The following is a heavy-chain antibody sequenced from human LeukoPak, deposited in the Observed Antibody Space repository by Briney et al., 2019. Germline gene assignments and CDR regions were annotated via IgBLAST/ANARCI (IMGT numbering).Heavy chain of an antibody. CDR2: MNPNSGNT. V-gene: IGHV1-8*01. Sequence: ASVKVSCKASGYTFTSYDINWVRQATGQGLEWMGWMNPNSGNTSYAQKFQGRVTMTRNTSTSTAYMELSSLRSEDTAVYYCARGDIVVVPAATQLPYYYYGMDVWGQGTTVTVSS. CDR1: GYTFTSYD. CDR3: ARGDIVVVPAATQLPYYYYGMDV. D-gene: IGHD2-2*01. J-gene: IGHJ6*02.